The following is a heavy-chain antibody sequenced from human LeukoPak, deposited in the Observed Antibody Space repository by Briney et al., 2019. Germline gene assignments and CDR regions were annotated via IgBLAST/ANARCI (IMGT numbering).Heavy chain of an antibody. J-gene: IGHJ3*02. CDR2: ISSNGGST. D-gene: IGHD6-6*01. V-gene: IGHV3-64*01. Sequence: GGSLRLSCAASGFTFSSYAMHWVRQAPGKGLEYVSAISSNGGSTYYANSVKGRFTISRDNSKNTLYLQMNSLRAEDTAIYYCAKDKGRISIAAPKDAFDIWGQGTMVTVSS. CDR3: AKDKGRISIAAPKDAFDI. CDR1: GFTFSSYA.